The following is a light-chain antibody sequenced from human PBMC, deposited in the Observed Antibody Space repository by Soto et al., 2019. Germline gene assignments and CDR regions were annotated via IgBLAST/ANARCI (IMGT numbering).Light chain of an antibody. J-gene: IGKJ2*01. CDR3: FQSNSYPLP. CDR1: QGIRND. CDR2: GAS. V-gene: IGKV1-17*01. Sequence: DIQMTQSPSSLSASVGDRVTLTCRASQGIRNDLAWYQQKSGKAPKRLIYGASNLESGVPSKFSGSGAGKEFTLTISSLQPEDFATYYCFQSNSYPLPFGQGTKLEI.